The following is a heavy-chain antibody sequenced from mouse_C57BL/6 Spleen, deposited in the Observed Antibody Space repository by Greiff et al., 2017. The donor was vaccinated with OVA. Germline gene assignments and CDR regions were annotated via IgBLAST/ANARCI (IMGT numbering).Heavy chain of an antibody. Sequence: VQLQQSGAELVKPGASVKLSCKASGYTFTEYTIHWVKQRSGQGLEWIGWFYPGSGSIKYNEKFKDKATLTADKSSSTVYMELSRLTSEDSAVYFCARHEVLNYYGSSYLDYWGQGTTLTVSS. V-gene: IGHV1-62-2*01. J-gene: IGHJ2*01. CDR1: GYTFTEYT. CDR2: FYPGSGSI. CDR3: ARHEVLNYYGSSYLDY. D-gene: IGHD1-1*01.